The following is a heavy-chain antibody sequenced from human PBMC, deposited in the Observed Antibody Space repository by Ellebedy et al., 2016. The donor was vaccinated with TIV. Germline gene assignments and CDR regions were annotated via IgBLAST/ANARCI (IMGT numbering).Heavy chain of an antibody. CDR3: VRGKGYDFGEE. CDR1: GFTFTSYG. V-gene: IGHV3-30*03. D-gene: IGHD4-17*01. J-gene: IGHJ4*02. Sequence: PGGSLRLSCAAFGFTFTSYGLHWVRQAPGKGLEWVAFVSYNGFNTYYRDSVRGRFSISRDNAKDTLYLQMSSLRHADTAVYHCVRGKGYDFGEEWGQGTLVSVSS. CDR2: VSYNGFNT.